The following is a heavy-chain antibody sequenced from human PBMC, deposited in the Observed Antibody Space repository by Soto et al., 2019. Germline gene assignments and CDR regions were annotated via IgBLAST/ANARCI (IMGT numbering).Heavy chain of an antibody. J-gene: IGHJ4*02. V-gene: IGHV1-8*01. CDR1: GYTFTSYD. CDR3: ARFSSRYGWVRDIVVVPAAADY. Sequence: ASVKVSCKASGYTFTSYDINWVRQATGQGLEWMGWMNPNSGNKGYAQKFQGRVTMTRNTSISTAYMELSSLRSEDTAVYYCARFSSRYGWVRDIVVVPAAADYWGQGTLVTVSS. CDR2: MNPNSGNK. D-gene: IGHD2-2*01.